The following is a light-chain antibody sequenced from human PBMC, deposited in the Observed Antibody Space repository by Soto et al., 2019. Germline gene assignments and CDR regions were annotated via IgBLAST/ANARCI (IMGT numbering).Light chain of an antibody. Sequence: EIMLTQSPGTLSLSPGERATLSCRASQSVSSSYLAWYQQKPGQAPRLLIYGASSRATGIPDRFSGSGSGTDFTLTISRLEPEHFAVYYCQQYGSSPPLTFGGGTKVEIK. J-gene: IGKJ4*01. CDR3: QQYGSSPPLT. V-gene: IGKV3-20*01. CDR1: QSVSSSY. CDR2: GAS.